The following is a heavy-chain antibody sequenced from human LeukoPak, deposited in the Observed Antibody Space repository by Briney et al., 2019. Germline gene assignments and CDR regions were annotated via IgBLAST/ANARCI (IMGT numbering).Heavy chain of an antibody. V-gene: IGHV4-59*01. D-gene: IGHD5-18*01. CDR3: ARSRSGYSYEHGAFEI. CDR1: GGSISGYY. CDR2: IYDSGST. J-gene: IGHJ3*02. Sequence: KPSETLSLTCTVSGGSISGYYWSWIRQPPGKGLEWIGYIYDSGSTNYNPSLRSRVTISVDTSRNQFSLKLSSVTAADTAVYYCARSRSGYSYEHGAFEIWGQGTMVTVSS.